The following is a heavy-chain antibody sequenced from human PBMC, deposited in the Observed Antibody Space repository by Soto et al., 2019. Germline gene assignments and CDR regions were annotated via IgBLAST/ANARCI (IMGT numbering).Heavy chain of an antibody. J-gene: IGHJ6*02. CDR2: ISFDGSNK. V-gene: IGHV3-30*04. D-gene: IGHD5-12*01. CDR1: GFTFSYYP. CDR3: ARVPGDMVAILYIYALDGQGPLSDLDV. Sequence: QMQLVESGGGAVQPGRSLRLSCAASGFTFSYYPMHWVRQAPGKGLEWVAVISFDGSNKYYADSVKGRFTISRDNSKNTLYRHRNSLRGEDTALYYWARVPGDMVAILYIYALDGQGPLSDLDVWGQGTTVTVSS.